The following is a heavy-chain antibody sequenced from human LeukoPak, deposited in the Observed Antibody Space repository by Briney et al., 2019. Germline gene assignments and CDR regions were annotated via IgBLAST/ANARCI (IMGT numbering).Heavy chain of an antibody. CDR1: GFTFSSYS. CDR2: ISSSSSYI. CDR3: ARGRDDFWSGYSYYFDY. D-gene: IGHD3-3*01. V-gene: IGHV3-21*01. Sequence: PGGSLRLSCAASGFTFSSYSMNWVRHAPGKGLEWVSSISSSSSYIYYADSVKGRFTISRDNAKNSLYLQMNSLRAEDTAVYYCARGRDDFWSGYSYYFDYWGQGTLVTVSS. J-gene: IGHJ4*02.